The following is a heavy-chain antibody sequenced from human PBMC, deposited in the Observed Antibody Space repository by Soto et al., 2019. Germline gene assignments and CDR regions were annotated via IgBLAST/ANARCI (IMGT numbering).Heavy chain of an antibody. CDR3: ARAIRYYDILTGQPPIYYMDV. V-gene: IGHV4-34*01. CDR1: GGSFSGYY. D-gene: IGHD3-9*01. J-gene: IGHJ6*03. Sequence: SETLSLTCAVYGGSFSGYYWSWIRQPPGKGLEWIGEINHSGSTNYNPSLKSRVTISVDTSKNQFSLKLSSVTAADTAVYYCARAIRYYDILTGQPPIYYMDVWGKGTTVTVSS. CDR2: INHSGST.